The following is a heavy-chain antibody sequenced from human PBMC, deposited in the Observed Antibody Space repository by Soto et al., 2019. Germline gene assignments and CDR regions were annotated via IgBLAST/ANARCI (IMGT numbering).Heavy chain of an antibody. CDR2: IIPIFGTA. Sequence: QVQLVQSGAEVKKPGSSVKVSCKASGGTFSSYSINWVRQAPGQGLEWMGEIIPIFGTANYAQKFQGRVTITADESTSTADMELSSRRSEDTAVYYCAREGGRHSGGIDYWGQGTRVTVSS. CDR3: AREGGRHSGGIDY. J-gene: IGHJ4*02. D-gene: IGHD1-26*01. V-gene: IGHV1-69*01. CDR1: GGTFSSYS.